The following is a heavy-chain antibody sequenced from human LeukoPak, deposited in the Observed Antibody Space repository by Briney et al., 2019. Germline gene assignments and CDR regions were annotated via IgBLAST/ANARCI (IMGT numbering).Heavy chain of an antibody. Sequence: ASVKVSCKASGYTFTNYGISWVRQAPGQGLEWMGWISAYNGNTNYAQKLQGRVTMTTDTSTSTAYMELRSLRSDDTAVYYCARDPSTQYSYGLCDYWGQGTLVTVSS. J-gene: IGHJ4*02. CDR3: ARDPSTQYSYGLCDY. V-gene: IGHV1-18*01. D-gene: IGHD5-18*01. CDR1: GYTFTNYG. CDR2: ISAYNGNT.